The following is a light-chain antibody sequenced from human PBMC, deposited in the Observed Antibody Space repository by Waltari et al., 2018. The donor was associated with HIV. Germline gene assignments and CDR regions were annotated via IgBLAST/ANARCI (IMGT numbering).Light chain of an antibody. CDR1: ALPKKY. CDR3: LSADSSGTYWV. V-gene: IGLV3-16*01. Sequence: SYELTQPPSVSVSQGQMARITCSGEALPKKYVSWYQQKPGQAPVLVIYKDKERPAGIPERFSGSSLGTMVTLTISGVQAEDEADYYCLSADSSGTYWVFGGGTEVTVL. J-gene: IGLJ3*02. CDR2: KDK.